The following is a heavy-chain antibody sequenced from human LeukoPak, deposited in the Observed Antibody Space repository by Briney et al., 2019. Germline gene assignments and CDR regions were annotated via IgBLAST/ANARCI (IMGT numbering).Heavy chain of an antibody. Sequence: ASVKVSCTVSGSSLTELSLYWVRQAPGKGLEWVGGFDVIDGETFYAQKFQGRVTMTEDSSADTAYMELRSLTSDDTALYYCAAGRPYSLLDYWGQGTLVTVSS. J-gene: IGHJ4*02. CDR3: AAGRPYSLLDY. CDR1: GSSLTELS. CDR2: FDVIDGET. D-gene: IGHD5-18*01. V-gene: IGHV1-24*01.